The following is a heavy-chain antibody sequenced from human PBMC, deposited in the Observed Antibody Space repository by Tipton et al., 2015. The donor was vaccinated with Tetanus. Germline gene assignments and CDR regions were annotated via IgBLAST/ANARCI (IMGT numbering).Heavy chain of an antibody. J-gene: IGHJ4*02. D-gene: IGHD2-8*01. CDR1: GYSFSSYY. V-gene: IGHV5-51*01. Sequence: VQLVQSGVEVKKPGESLRISCQASGYSFSSYYIAWVRQMPGRGLEWMGIIYPGDSDTRYSPSFQGQVTISVDKSINTAYLQWSSLKASDTSVFYCARAHCTDGVCNFDFWGQGALVTVAS. CDR3: ARAHCTDGVCNFDF. CDR2: IYPGDSDT.